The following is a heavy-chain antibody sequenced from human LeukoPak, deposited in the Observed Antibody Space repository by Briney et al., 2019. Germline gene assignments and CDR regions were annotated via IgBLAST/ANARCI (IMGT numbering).Heavy chain of an antibody. CDR2: INPSGQWT. CDR1: GYTFTSYY. V-gene: IGHV1-46*01. CDR3: ARDNSVRGTAWWFDP. Sequence: GASVKVSCKASGYTFTSYYMHWVRQAPGQGLEWMGLINPSGQWTSYAQKFQGRVTLTRDVSTSTDYLELSSLRSEDTAVYYCARDNSVRGTAWWFDPWGQGTRVTVSS. J-gene: IGHJ5*02. D-gene: IGHD2-8*02.